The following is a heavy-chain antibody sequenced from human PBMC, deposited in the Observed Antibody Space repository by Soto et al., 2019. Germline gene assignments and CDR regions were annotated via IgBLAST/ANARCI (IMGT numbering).Heavy chain of an antibody. CDR2: ISGRGDTT. D-gene: IGHD3-3*01. J-gene: IGHJ5*02. Sequence: LESGGGLVQPGGSLRLSCAASGFTFSSFAMSWVRQAPGRGLEWLSSISGRGDTTYYADSVKGRFTISRDKSKNMVHLQMNSLRAEDTALYYCAKRDLEWLLVVSFEAWGQVTLVSVST. CDR3: AKRDLEWLLVVSFEA. V-gene: IGHV3-23*01. CDR1: GFTFSSFA.